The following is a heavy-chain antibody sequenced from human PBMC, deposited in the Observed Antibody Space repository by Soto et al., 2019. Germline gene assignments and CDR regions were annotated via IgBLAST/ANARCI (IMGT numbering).Heavy chain of an antibody. CDR2: ISSISGSTI. J-gene: IGHJ3*02. CDR1: GFSFSDYY. D-gene: IGHD3-10*01. V-gene: IGHV3-11*01. CDR3: ARGSYYYYGSRTPWDNAFDI. Sequence: QVQLVESGGGLVKPGGSLRLSCAASGFSFSDYYMSWIRQAPGKGLEWVSYISSISGSTIYYADSVKGRFTISRDNGKNSVYLQMNSLRAEDTAVYYCARGSYYYYGSRTPWDNAFDIWGQGTMVTVSS.